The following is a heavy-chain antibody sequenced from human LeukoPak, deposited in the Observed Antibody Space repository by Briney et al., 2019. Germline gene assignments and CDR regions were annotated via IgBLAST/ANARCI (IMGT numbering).Heavy chain of an antibody. CDR1: GGSFSGYY. CDR2: INHSGST. Sequence: SETLSLTCAVYGGSFSGYYWGWIRQPPGKGLEWVGEINHSGSTNYNPSLKSRVTISVDTSKNQFSLKLSSVTAADTAVYYCARGDTARSFRTNFDYWGQGTLVTVSS. D-gene: IGHD5-18*01. CDR3: ARGDTARSFRTNFDY. J-gene: IGHJ4*02. V-gene: IGHV4-34*01.